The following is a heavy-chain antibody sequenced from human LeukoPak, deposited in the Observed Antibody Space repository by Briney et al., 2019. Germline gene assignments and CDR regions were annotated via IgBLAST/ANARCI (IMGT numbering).Heavy chain of an antibody. Sequence: GSSVKVSCKASGGTFSSYAISWVRQAPGQGLEWMGWISAYNGNTNYAQKLQGRVTMTTDTSTSTAYMELRSLRSDDTAVYYCARDWPVDLSSSWYGFPHFDYWGQGTLVTVSS. CDR2: ISAYNGNT. V-gene: IGHV1-18*01. CDR1: GGTFSSYA. J-gene: IGHJ4*02. CDR3: ARDWPVDLSSSWYGFPHFDY. D-gene: IGHD6-13*01.